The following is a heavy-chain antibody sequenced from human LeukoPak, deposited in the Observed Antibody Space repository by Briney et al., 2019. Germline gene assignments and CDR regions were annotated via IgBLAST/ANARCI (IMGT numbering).Heavy chain of an antibody. CDR3: ARGGRYSGYSEDFDY. CDR1: GGSFSGYY. J-gene: IGHJ4*02. V-gene: IGHV4-34*01. CDR2: INHSGST. Sequence: SETLSLTCAVYGGSFSGYYWSWIRQPPGKGLEWIGEINHSGSTNYNPSLKSRVTISVDTSKNRFSLKLSSVTAADTAVYYCARGGRYSGYSEDFDYWGQGTLVTVSS. D-gene: IGHD5-12*01.